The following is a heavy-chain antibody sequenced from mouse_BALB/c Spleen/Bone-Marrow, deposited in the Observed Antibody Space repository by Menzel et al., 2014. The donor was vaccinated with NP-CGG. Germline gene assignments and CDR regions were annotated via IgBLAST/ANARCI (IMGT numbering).Heavy chain of an antibody. CDR1: GFNIKDTY. D-gene: IGHD2-14*01. J-gene: IGHJ2*01. CDR3: ASYYRYSFDY. V-gene: IGHV14-3*02. Sequence: VHVKQSGAELVKPGASVKLSCTGSGFNIKDTYMHWVKQRPEQGLEWIGRIDPGNGNTKYDPKFQGKATITADTSSNTAYLQLSSLTSEDTAVYYCASYYRYSFDYWGQGTTLTVSS. CDR2: IDPGNGNT.